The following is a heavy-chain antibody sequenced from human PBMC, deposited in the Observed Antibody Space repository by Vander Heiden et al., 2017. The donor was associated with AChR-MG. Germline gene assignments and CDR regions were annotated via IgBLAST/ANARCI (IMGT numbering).Heavy chain of an antibody. D-gene: IGHD2-15*01. CDR1: GGSFSGYY. CDR3: ARGMGYCSGGSCYSRGAFDI. V-gene: IGHV4-34*01. Sequence: QVQLQQWGAGLLKPSETLSPTCAVYGGSFSGYYWGWIRQPPGKGLEWIGEINHSGSTNYNPSLKSRVTISVDTSKNQFSLKLSSVTAADTAVYYCARGMGYCSGGSCYSRGAFDIWGQGTMVTVSS. CDR2: INHSGST. J-gene: IGHJ3*02.